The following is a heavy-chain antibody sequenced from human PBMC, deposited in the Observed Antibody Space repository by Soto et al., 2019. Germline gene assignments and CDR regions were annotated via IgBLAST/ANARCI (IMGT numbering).Heavy chain of an antibody. CDR3: ARGLAGRSFDL. J-gene: IGHJ4*02. CDR2: TYYRSNWRH. CDR1: WDSVSSNTAA. V-gene: IGHV6-1*01. Sequence: SQTLSLTWAISWDSVSSNTAAWNWIRSSPSRGLEWLGRTYYRSNWRHDYAVSVKSRITVNPDTSKNHFSLKLNSVTHDDTAVYYCARGLAGRSFDLFGRGTLVTVSS. D-gene: IGHD6-19*01.